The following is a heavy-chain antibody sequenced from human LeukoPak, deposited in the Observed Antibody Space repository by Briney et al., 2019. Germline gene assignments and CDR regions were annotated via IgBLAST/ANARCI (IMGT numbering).Heavy chain of an antibody. Sequence: GGSLRLSCTASGFTFNDYWMTWVRQTPGKGLEWLANINEDGSAKNYVDPVKDRFTISRDNAVNSLYLQMNSLRAEDTAMYYCARDSRMNYYASWGRGTLVTVSS. V-gene: IGHV3-7*01. D-gene: IGHD3-3*01. J-gene: IGHJ5*02. CDR1: GFTFNDYW. CDR2: INEDGSAK. CDR3: ARDSRMNYYAS.